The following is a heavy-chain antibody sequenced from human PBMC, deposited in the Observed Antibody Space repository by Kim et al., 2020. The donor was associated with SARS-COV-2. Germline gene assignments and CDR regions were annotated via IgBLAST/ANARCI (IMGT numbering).Heavy chain of an antibody. J-gene: IGHJ6*02. CDR1: GFTFSSYG. CDR3: ARDADTAGTYYGKDA. V-gene: IGHV3-33*08. CDR2: ICCNGSNK. D-gene: IGHD5-18*01. Sequence: GGSLRLSCAASGFTFSSYGMHWVRQAPGKGLEWVSFICCNGSNKYYADSVKGRFTISRDNAKNTLYLQMNSLRAEDTAVYYCARDADTAGTYYGKDAWG.